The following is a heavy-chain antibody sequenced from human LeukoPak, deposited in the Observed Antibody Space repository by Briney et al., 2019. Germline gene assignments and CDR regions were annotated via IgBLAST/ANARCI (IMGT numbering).Heavy chain of an antibody. CDR1: GGTFSSYA. J-gene: IGHJ6*02. Sequence: ASVKVSCKASGGTFSSYAISWVRQAPGQGLEWMGWISAYNGNTNYAQKLQGRVTMTTDTSTSTAYMELRSLRSDDTAVYYCARETPYQLLSYYYYYGMDVWGQGTTVTVSS. D-gene: IGHD2-2*01. CDR2: ISAYNGNT. V-gene: IGHV1-18*01. CDR3: ARETPYQLLSYYYYYGMDV.